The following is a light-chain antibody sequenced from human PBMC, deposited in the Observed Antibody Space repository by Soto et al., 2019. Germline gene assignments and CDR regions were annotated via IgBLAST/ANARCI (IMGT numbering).Light chain of an antibody. V-gene: IGKV1-39*01. CDR3: QQTYTTPYT. J-gene: IGKJ2*01. CDR2: GAS. CDR1: QNIIKY. Sequence: DIQMTQSPSSLSASEGDRVTITCRTSQNIIKYLNWYQQKPGKGPKFLIYGASTLQTGVPSRFSGGGSGTDFTLTISSLQPEDFATYYCQQTYTTPYTFGQGTKLDIK.